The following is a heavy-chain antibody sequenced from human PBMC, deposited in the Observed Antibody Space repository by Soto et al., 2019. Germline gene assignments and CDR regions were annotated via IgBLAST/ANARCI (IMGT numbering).Heavy chain of an antibody. CDR1: GGTFSSYA. V-gene: IGHV1-69*06. CDR3: ASGDCSSTSCYIRHYYYGMDV. CDR2: IIPIFGTA. Sequence: AVKVSCKASGGTFSSYAISWVRQAPGQGREWMGGIIPIFGTANYAQKFQGRVTITADKSTSTAYMELSSLRSEDTAVYYCASGDCSSTSCYIRHYYYGMDVWGQGTTVTVSS. D-gene: IGHD2-2*02. J-gene: IGHJ6*02.